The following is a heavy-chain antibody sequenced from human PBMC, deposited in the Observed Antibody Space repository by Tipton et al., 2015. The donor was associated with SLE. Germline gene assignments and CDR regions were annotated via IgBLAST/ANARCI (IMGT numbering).Heavy chain of an antibody. CDR2: IDYSGST. Sequence: TLSLTCTVSGGSISSSSYYWGWIRQPPGKGLEWIGSIDYSGSTYYNPPLKSRVTISVDTSKNQFSLKLSSVTAADTAVYYWARQKRREATITGVWYWGQGTLVTVSS. D-gene: IGHD5-12*01. CDR1: GGSISSSSYY. V-gene: IGHV4-39*01. J-gene: IGHJ4*02. CDR3: ARQKRREATITGVWY.